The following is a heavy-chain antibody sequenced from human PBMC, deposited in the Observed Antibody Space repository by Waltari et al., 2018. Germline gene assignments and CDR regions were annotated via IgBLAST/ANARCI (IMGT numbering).Heavy chain of an antibody. CDR3: ARDLAYGDYKGDAFDI. CDR1: GGSISSYY. J-gene: IGHJ3*02. CDR2: IYYSGST. Sequence: QVQLQESGSGLVKPSETLSLTCTVPGGSISSYYWSWIRQPPGKGLEWIGYIYYSGSTNYNPSLKSRVTISVDTSKNQFSLKLSSVTAADTAVYYCARDLAYGDYKGDAFDIWGQGTMVTVSS. D-gene: IGHD4-17*01. V-gene: IGHV4-59*01.